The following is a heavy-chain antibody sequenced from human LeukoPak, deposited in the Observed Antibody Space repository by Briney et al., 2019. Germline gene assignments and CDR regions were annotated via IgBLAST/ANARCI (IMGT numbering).Heavy chain of an antibody. D-gene: IGHD2-2*02. CDR1: GGTFSSYA. CDR2: IIPIFGTA. V-gene: IGHV1-69*05. J-gene: IGHJ6*03. Sequence: GASVKVSCKASGGTFSSYAISWVRQAPGQGLEWMGGIIPIFGTANYAQKFQGRVTITTDESTSTAYMELSSLRCEDTAVYYCARSVVPAAIRYYYYYYMDVWGKGTTVTVSS. CDR3: ARSVVPAAIRYYYYYYMDV.